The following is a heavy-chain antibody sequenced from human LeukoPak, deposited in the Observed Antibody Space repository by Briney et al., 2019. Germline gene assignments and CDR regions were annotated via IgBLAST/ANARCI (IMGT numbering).Heavy chain of an antibody. V-gene: IGHV3-74*01. J-gene: IGHJ4*02. CDR2: INSDGSFT. Sequence: PGGSLRLSCAASGFTLSRYWMHWVRQAPGKGLVWVSRINSDGSFTTYADSVEGRFTISRDNAKNTLYLQMNSLRADDTAVYYCARDPNYDSSGYPFDYWGQGTLVTVSS. D-gene: IGHD3-22*01. CDR1: GFTLSRYW. CDR3: ARDPNYDSSGYPFDY.